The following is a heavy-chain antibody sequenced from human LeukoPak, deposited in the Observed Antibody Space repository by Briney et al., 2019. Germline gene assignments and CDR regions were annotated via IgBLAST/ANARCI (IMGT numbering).Heavy chain of an antibody. CDR3: ARVLQQLVRPSYFDY. Sequence: ASVKVSCKASGYTFTGYYMHWVRQAPGQGLEWMGSINPNSGGTNYAQKFQGRVTLTRDTSISTAYMELSRLRSDDTAVYYCARVLQQLVRPSYFDYWGQGTLVTVSS. V-gene: IGHV1-2*02. CDR1: GYTFTGYY. CDR2: INPNSGGT. J-gene: IGHJ4*02. D-gene: IGHD6-13*01.